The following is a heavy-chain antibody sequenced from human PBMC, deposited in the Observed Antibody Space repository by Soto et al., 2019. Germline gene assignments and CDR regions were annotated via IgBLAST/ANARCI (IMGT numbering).Heavy chain of an antibody. CDR3: AGDSSGYQNFDY. CDR1: GYTFTTYA. Sequence: SGKVSCKASGYTFTTYARHWVRQARGQRLEWIGWINVGNGNTNYAQKFQERVTITRDMSTSTAYMELSSLRSEDTAVYYCAGDSSGYQNFDYWGQGTLVTVSS. CDR2: INVGNGNT. V-gene: IGHV1-58*02. D-gene: IGHD3-22*01. J-gene: IGHJ4*02.